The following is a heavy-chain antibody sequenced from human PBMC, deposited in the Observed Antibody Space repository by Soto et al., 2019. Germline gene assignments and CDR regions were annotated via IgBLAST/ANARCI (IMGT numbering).Heavy chain of an antibody. D-gene: IGHD2-21*02. V-gene: IGHV4-30-4*08. CDR2: IHYTGSI. CDR1: GGSISSEYFH. Sequence: QVQLQQSGPGLVEPSQTLSLTCAVSGGSISSEYFHWTWIRQSPGKGLEWIGYIHYTGSIMYHPSFQSRPNMAVDTTKNQFSLQLASVTAADTAVYFCAREDDGGDRDYYGLDVWGQGTTVTVSS. J-gene: IGHJ6*02. CDR3: AREDDGGDRDYYGLDV.